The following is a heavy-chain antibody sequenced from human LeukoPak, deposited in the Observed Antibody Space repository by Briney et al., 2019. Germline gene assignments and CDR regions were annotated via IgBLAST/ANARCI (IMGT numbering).Heavy chain of an antibody. V-gene: IGHV1-3*01. J-gene: IGHJ4*02. CDR2: INAGNGNT. CDR1: GYTFTSYA. CDR3: ATHIGYCSSTSCYTGGDY. Sequence: GASVKVSCKASGYTFTSYAMHWVRQAPGQRLEWMGWINAGNGNTKYSQKFQGRVTITRDTSASTAYMELSSLRSEDTAVYYCATHIGYCSSTSCYTGGDYWGQGTLVTVSS. D-gene: IGHD2-2*02.